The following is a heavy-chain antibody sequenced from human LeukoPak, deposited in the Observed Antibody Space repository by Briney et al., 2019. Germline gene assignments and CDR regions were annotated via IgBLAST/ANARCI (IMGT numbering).Heavy chain of an antibody. Sequence: GGSLRLSCAASGFSFSSYAMTWVRQAPGQGLEWVSAISASADSTYYTDSVKGRFTISRDNSKNTLYLQMNSLRAEDTAVYYCAKDRTGNPAYWYFDLWGRGTLVTVSS. D-gene: IGHD7-27*01. V-gene: IGHV3-23*01. CDR2: ISASADST. J-gene: IGHJ2*01. CDR1: GFSFSSYA. CDR3: AKDRTGNPAYWYFDL.